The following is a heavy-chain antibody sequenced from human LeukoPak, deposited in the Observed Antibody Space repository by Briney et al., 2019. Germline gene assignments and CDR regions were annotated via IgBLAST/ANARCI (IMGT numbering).Heavy chain of an antibody. Sequence: GGSLRLSCAASGFTFSDYWMHWVRQAPGKGLVWVSCINSDGSSTAYADSVKGRFTISRDNAKNTLYLQMNSLRAEDTAVYYCARDQGYSFYGVWGQGTLVTVSS. J-gene: IGHJ4*02. CDR3: ARDQGYSFYGV. D-gene: IGHD5-18*01. CDR2: INSDGSST. CDR1: GFTFSDYW. V-gene: IGHV3-74*01.